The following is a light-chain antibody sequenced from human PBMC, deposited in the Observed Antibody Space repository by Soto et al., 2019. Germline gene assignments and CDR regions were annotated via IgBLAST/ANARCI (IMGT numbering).Light chain of an antibody. CDR3: QQYNNWGA. J-gene: IGKJ4*01. Sequence: EIVMTRSPATLSVSPGERATLSCRASQSVSSNLAWYQQKPGQAPRLLIYGASTRATGIPARFSGSGSGTEFTLTISSLQSEDFAVYYCQQYNNWGAFGGGTKVEIK. CDR1: QSVSSN. V-gene: IGKV3-15*01. CDR2: GAS.